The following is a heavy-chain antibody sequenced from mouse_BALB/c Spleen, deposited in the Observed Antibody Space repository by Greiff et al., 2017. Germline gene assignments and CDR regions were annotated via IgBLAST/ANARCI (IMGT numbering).Heavy chain of an antibody. CDR1: GFNIKDYY. D-gene: IGHD2-1*01. CDR2: IDPENGTT. J-gene: IGHJ4*01. V-gene: IGHV14-1*02. CDR3: APFYYVVALYAMDY. Sequence: VQLQQSGAELVRPGASVKLSCKASGFNIKDYYMHWVKQRPEQGLEWIGWIDPENGTTNYDPKFKGKASITADTSSNTAYLQLSSLTSEDTAVFYLAPFYYVVALYAMDYWGQGTSVTVSS.